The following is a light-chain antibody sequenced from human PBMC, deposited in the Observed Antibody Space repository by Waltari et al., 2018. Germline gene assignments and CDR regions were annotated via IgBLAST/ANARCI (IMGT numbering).Light chain of an antibody. CDR3: QQRSNWPIT. CDR1: QSVSSY. J-gene: IGKJ5*01. V-gene: IGKV3-11*01. Sequence: EIVLTQSPATLSLSPGERATLSCRATQSVSSYLAWYQQKPGKAPRLLIYSPSNRAPGIPPRFSGSGSGTDFSLTISSLEPEDSAVYYCQQRSNWPITFGQGTRLEIK. CDR2: SPS.